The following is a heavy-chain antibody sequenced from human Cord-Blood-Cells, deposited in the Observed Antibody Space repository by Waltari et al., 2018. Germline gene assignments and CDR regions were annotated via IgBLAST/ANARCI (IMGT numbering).Heavy chain of an antibody. CDR1: GYTFTGYY. CDR3: AIDLDQAVADY. V-gene: IGHV1-2*02. Sequence: QVQLVQSGAEVKKPGASVKVSCKASGYTFTGYYMHWVRQAPGQGLEWSRLINPNSGGTNDAQKFQSRVTMTRDTSISSAYMELSRLRSDDTAVYYCAIDLDQAVADYWAQGTLVTVSS. D-gene: IGHD6-19*01. J-gene: IGHJ4*02. CDR2: INPNSGGT.